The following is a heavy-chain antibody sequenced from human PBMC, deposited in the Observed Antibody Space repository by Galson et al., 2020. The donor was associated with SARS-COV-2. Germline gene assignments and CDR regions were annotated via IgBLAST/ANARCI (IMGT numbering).Heavy chain of an antibody. J-gene: IGHJ4*02. CDR3: ARETDDYTSSWYDY. V-gene: IGHV3-30*04. CDR1: GFPFSSSA. Sequence: GGSLRLSCRASGFPFSSSAMHWVRQAPGKGLEWVAIISYDGTKRYNLDSVKGRFTISRDNSKNTLYLQMDSLTTEDTAVYYCARETDDYTSSWYDYWGQGTLVTVSS. D-gene: IGHD6-13*01. CDR2: ISYDGTKR.